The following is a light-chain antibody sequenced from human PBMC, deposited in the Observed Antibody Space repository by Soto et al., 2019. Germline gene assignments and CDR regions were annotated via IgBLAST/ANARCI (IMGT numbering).Light chain of an antibody. J-gene: IGKJ1*01. Sequence: DIQMTQSPSTLSASVGDRVTITCRASQSISSWLAWYQQKPGKAPKLLIYDASSLESGVPSRFSGSGSETEFTLTISILQPDDFATYYCQQYNSYWTFGEGTKVEIK. CDR3: QQYNSYWT. CDR1: QSISSW. CDR2: DAS. V-gene: IGKV1-5*01.